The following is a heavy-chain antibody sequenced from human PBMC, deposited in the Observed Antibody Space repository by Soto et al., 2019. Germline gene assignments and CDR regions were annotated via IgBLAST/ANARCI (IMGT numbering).Heavy chain of an antibody. D-gene: IGHD2-21*01. Sequence: PGGSLRLSCAASGFTFSSYGMHWVRQAPGKGLEWVAVIWYDGSNKYYADSVKGRFTISRDNSKNTLYLQMNSLRTEDTAVYYCARVRSRVLMKHMYYFDYWGQGTLVTSPQ. CDR3: ARVRSRVLMKHMYYFDY. V-gene: IGHV3-33*01. CDR1: GFTFSSYG. CDR2: IWYDGSNK. J-gene: IGHJ4*02.